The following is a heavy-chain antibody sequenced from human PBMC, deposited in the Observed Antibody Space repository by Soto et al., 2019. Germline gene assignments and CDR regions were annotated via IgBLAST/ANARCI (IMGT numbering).Heavy chain of an antibody. J-gene: IGHJ4*02. Sequence: SETLSLTCTVSGGSINSYYWSWIRQPPGKGLEWIGYIYYSESTKYHPSLQSRVSISLDTSRSQFSLKLSSVTAADTAVYYCATQNQRDCHGNSCPSYFQYWGQGILVTVSS. D-gene: IGHD2-15*01. CDR3: ATQNQRDCHGNSCPSYFQY. CDR1: GGSINSYY. V-gene: IGHV4-59*08. CDR2: IYYSEST.